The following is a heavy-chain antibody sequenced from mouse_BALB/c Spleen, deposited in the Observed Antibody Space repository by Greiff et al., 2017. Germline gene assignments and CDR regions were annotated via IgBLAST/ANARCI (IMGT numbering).Heavy chain of an antibody. CDR1: GYSITSGYY. Sequence: EVKLEESGPGLVKPSQSLSLTCSVTGYSITSGYYWNWIRQFPGNKLEWMGYISYDGSNNYNPSLKNRISITRDTSKNQFFLKLNSVTTVDSATYDDARRGYGDGGWFAYWGQGTLVTVSA. V-gene: IGHV3-6*02. CDR3: ARRGYGDGGWFAY. J-gene: IGHJ3*01. D-gene: IGHD2-2*01. CDR2: ISYDGSN.